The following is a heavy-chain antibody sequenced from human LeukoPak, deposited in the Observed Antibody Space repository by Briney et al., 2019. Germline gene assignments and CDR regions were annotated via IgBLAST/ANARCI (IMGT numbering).Heavy chain of an antibody. CDR2: INPNSGGT. Sequence: ASVKVSCKASGYTFNGYYIHWVRQAPGQGLEWMGWINPNSGGTNYAQKLQGRVTMTTDTSTSTAYMELRSLRSDDTAVYYCARVRIAEYYYYYYMDVWGKGTTVTVSS. D-gene: IGHD6-13*01. CDR3: ARVRIAEYYYYYYMDV. V-gene: IGHV1-2*02. J-gene: IGHJ6*03. CDR1: GYTFNGYY.